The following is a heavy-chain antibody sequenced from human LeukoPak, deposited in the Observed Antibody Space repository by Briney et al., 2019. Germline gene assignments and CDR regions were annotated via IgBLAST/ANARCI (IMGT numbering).Heavy chain of an antibody. CDR3: ARGPHPGGAGYNLVDH. V-gene: IGHV4-39*01. J-gene: IGHJ4*02. CDR2: ISYRGTT. Sequence: PSETLSLTCTVSGGSISSSSYYWGWIRQPPGKGLEWIGSISYRGTTFYNPSLKSRVTTSVDTSKNQFFLRVSSVTAADTAVYYCARGPHPGGAGYNLVDHWGQGTLVTVSS. D-gene: IGHD5-24*01. CDR1: GGSISSSSYY.